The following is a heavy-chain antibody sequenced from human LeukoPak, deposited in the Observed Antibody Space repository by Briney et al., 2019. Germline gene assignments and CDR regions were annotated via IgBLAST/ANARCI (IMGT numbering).Heavy chain of an antibody. CDR1: VYTFTVYY. V-gene: IGHV1-2*02. CDR3: ARIPGIAAAGTREPFDY. CDR2: INPNSGGT. Sequence: ASVNVSCKASVYTFTVYYMHWVRQAPGQGLDWMGWINPNSGGTNYAQKFQGGVTMTRDTSISTAYIELSRLRSDDTAVYYCARIPGIAAAGTREPFDYWGQGTLVTVSS. D-gene: IGHD6-13*01. J-gene: IGHJ4*02.